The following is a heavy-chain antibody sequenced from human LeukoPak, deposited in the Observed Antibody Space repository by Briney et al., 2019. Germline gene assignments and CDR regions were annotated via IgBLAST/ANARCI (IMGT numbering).Heavy chain of an antibody. Sequence: AGGSLRLSCAASGFTFSDYYMSWIRQAPGKGLEWVSYISSSSSYTNYADSVKGRFTISRDNAKNSLYLQMNSLRAEDTAVYYCARVGQQLEHYFDYWGQGTLVTVSS. V-gene: IGHV3-11*05. CDR3: ARVGQQLEHYFDY. D-gene: IGHD6-13*01. CDR2: ISSSSSYT. J-gene: IGHJ4*02. CDR1: GFTFSDYY.